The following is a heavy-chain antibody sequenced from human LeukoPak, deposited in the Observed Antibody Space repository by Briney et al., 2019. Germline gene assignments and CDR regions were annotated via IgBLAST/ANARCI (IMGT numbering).Heavy chain of an antibody. D-gene: IGHD6-19*01. CDR2: NSGSGDST. V-gene: IGHV3-23*01. J-gene: IGHJ3*02. CDR3: AKPCRSGLSPFDAFDI. CDR1: GFAFTSYA. Sequence: PGGSLRLSCAASGFAFTSYAMSCVRQAPGKGLEWGSANSGSGDSTYYADSVKGRFTISRDNYRSTLYLQMNDLKAEDTAAYYCAKPCRSGLSPFDAFDIWGQGTMVTVSS.